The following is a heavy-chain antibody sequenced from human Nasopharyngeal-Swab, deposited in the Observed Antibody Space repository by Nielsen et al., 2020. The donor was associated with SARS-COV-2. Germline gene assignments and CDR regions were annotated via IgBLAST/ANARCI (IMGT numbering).Heavy chain of an antibody. D-gene: IGHD2-2*01. CDR2: INHSGST. Sequence: PGKGPEWIAEINHSGSTNYNPSLKNRVTLSVDTSMNQVSLEVSSVTAADTAVYYCARGLSGIVPAPILGLGPYYYYYYMDVWGKGTTVTVSS. J-gene: IGHJ6*03. V-gene: IGHV4-34*01. CDR3: ARGLSGIVPAPILGLGPYYYYYYMDV.